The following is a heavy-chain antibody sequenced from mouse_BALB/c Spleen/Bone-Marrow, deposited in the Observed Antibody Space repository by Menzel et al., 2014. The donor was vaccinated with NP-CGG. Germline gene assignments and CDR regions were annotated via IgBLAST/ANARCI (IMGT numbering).Heavy chain of an antibody. CDR1: GFDFSRYW. V-gene: IGHV4-1*02. J-gene: IGHJ1*01. D-gene: IGHD1-1*01. CDR2: INPDSSTI. CDR3: ARLNYYGNLFV. Sequence: DVKLQESGGGLVQPGGSLKLSCAASGFDFSRYWMSWARQAPGKGLDWIGEINPDSSTINYTPSLKDKFIISRDNAKNTLYLQMSKVRSEDTALYYCARLNYYGNLFVWGAGTTVTVSS.